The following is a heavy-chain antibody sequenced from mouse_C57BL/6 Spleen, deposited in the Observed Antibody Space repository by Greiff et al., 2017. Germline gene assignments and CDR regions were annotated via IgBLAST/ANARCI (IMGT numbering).Heavy chain of an antibody. CDR2: IDPSDSYT. CDR3: ARATYGNYLFDY. Sequence: QVQLQQPGAELVMPGASVKLSCKASGYTFTSYWMHWVKQRPGQGLEWIGEIDPSDSYTNYNQKFKGKSTLTVDKSSSTAYMQLSRLTSEDSAVYYCARATYGNYLFDYWGQGTTLTVSS. V-gene: IGHV1-69*01. J-gene: IGHJ2*01. D-gene: IGHD2-10*02. CDR1: GYTFTSYW.